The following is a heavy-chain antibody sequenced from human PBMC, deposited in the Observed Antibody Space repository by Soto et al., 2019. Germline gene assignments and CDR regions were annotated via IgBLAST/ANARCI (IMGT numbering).Heavy chain of an antibody. D-gene: IGHD3-16*01. V-gene: IGHV3-30*03. J-gene: IGHJ4*02. Sequence: QVQLVESGGGVVQPGRSLRLSCAASGFTFSNYGIHWVRQAPGKGLEWVAMISYDGSSQYYADSVNGRFTISRDDSSNTIYLQLSSLRADDTAVYFCARGGFARYVRAYFDYWGQGTLVTVSS. CDR2: ISYDGSSQ. CDR3: ARGGFARYVRAYFDY. CDR1: GFTFSNYG.